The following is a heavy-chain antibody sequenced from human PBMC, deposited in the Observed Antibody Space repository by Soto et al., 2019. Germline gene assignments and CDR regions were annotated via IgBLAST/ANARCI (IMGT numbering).Heavy chain of an antibody. J-gene: IGHJ4*02. Sequence: GGSLRLSCAASGFTFSSYAMSWVRQAPGKGLEWVAAISGSGDTTYYTDSVKGRFTISRDYSKNTLYLQMNSLRAEDTAVYYCAKEEKGYDYADYWGQGTLVTVSS. D-gene: IGHD3-16*01. CDR3: AKEEKGYDYADY. V-gene: IGHV3-23*01. CDR1: GFTFSSYA. CDR2: ISGSGDTT.